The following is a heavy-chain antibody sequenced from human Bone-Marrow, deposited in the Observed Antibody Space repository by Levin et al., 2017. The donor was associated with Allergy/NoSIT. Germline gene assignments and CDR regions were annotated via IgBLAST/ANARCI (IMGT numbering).Heavy chain of an antibody. Sequence: PSETLSLTCAASGFTFNTDAMNWVRQAPGKGLEWISSVHSGGDTYYADSVKGRFTISRDISKNTLYLQMNTLRADDTAVYYCANCPIVQSAWGWFDTWGQGTLVTVSS. D-gene: IGHD1-1*01. CDR1: GFTFNTDA. J-gene: IGHJ5*02. V-gene: IGHV3-23*01. CDR3: ANCPIVQSAWGWFDT. CDR2: VHSGGDT.